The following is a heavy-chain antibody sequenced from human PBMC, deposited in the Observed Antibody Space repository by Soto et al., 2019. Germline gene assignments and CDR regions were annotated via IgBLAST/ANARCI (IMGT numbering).Heavy chain of an antibody. CDR3: AGDLDNPKCAYSYGMDV. J-gene: IGHJ6*02. CDR2: IYHSGST. V-gene: IGHV4-4*02. D-gene: IGHD2-2*03. CDR1: GGSISSSNW. Sequence: SETLSLTCAVSGGSISSSNWWSWVRQPPGKGLEWIGEIYHSGSTNYNPSLKSRVTISVDKSKNQFSLKLSSVTAADTAVYYCAGDLDNPKCAYSYGMDVWGQGTTVTVSS.